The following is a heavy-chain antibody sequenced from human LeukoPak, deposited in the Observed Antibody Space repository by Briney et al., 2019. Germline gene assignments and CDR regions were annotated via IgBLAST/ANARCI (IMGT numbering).Heavy chain of an antibody. J-gene: IGHJ4*02. CDR3: ASSYQLLTLHYFDY. V-gene: IGHV4-39*07. Sequence: SETLSLTCTVSGGSISSSSYYWGWIRQPPGKGLEWIGSIYYSGSTYYNPSLKSRVTISVDTSKNQFSLKLSSVTAADTAVYYCASSYQLLTLHYFDYWGQGTLVTVSS. CDR1: GGSISSSSYY. CDR2: IYYSGST. D-gene: IGHD2-2*01.